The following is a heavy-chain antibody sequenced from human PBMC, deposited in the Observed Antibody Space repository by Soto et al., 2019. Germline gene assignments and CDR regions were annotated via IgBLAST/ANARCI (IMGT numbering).Heavy chain of an antibody. D-gene: IGHD3-3*01. CDR3: ARGYTSYYDFWSGFDP. J-gene: IGHJ5*02. V-gene: IGHV4-59*01. CDR2: IYYSGST. Sequence: SETLSLTCTVSGGPISSYYWSWIRQPPGKGLEWIGYIYYSGSTNYNPSLKSRVTISVDTSKNQFSLKLSSVTAADTAVYYCARGYTSYYDFWSGFDPWGQGTLVTVSS. CDR1: GGPISSYY.